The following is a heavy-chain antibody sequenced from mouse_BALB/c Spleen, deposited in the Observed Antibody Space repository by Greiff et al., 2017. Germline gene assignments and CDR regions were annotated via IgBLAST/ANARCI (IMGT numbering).Heavy chain of an antibody. CDR2: IDPANGNT. Sequence: VQLQQSGAELVKPGASVKLSCTASGFNIKDTYMHWVKQRPEQGLEWIGRIDPANGNTKYDPKFKDKATLTADKSSSTAYMQLSSLTSEDSAVYYCARTYGNSWFAYWGQGTLVTVSA. CDR3: ARTYGNSWFAY. CDR1: GFNIKDTY. V-gene: IGHV14-3*02. J-gene: IGHJ3*01. D-gene: IGHD2-10*02.